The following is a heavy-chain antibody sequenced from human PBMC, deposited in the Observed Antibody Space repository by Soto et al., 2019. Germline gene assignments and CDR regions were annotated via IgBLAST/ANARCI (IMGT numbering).Heavy chain of an antibody. CDR1: GGSVSSGSYY. Sequence: QVQLQESGPGLVKPSETLSLTCTVSGGSVSSGSYYWSWIRQPPGKGLEWIGYIYYSGSTNYNPSLKSRVTISVDTSKNQFSLQLSSVTAADTAVYYCAREIYAVDMHYYYGMDVWGQGTTVTVSS. V-gene: IGHV4-61*01. CDR3: AREIYAVDMHYYYGMDV. CDR2: IYYSGST. J-gene: IGHJ6*02. D-gene: IGHD5-12*01.